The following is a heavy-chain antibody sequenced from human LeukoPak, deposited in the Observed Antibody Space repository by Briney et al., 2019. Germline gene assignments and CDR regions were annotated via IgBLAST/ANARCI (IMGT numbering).Heavy chain of an antibody. CDR2: IYYSGST. CDR3: ARDRWLALFDY. CDR1: GGSISSYY. V-gene: IGHV4-59*01. J-gene: IGHJ4*02. Sequence: PSETLSLTCTVSGGSISSYYWSWIRQPPGKGLERIGYIYYSGSTNYNPSLKSRVTISVDTSKNQFSLKLSSVTAADTAVYYCARDRWLALFDYWGQGTLVTVSS. D-gene: IGHD6-19*01.